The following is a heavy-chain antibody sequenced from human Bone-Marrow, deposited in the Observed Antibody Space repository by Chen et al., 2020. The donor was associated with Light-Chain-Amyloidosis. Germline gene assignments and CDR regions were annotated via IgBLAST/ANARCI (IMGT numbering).Heavy chain of an antibody. CDR2: IKQDGSEK. J-gene: IGHJ4*02. CDR3: AEINTN. Sequence: VQLVESGGGEVRPGGSLRLFCVASGFTFSSHWMSWVRQAPGKGLEWVANIKQDGSEKYYADSVKGRFTISRDNAKNSLYLQMNSLRAEDTAVYYCAEINTNWGQGTLVTVSS. V-gene: IGHV3-7*01. CDR1: GFTFSSHW.